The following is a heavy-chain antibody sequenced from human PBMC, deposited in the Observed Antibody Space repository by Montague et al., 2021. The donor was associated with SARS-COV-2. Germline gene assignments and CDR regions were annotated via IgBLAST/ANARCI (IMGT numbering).Heavy chain of an antibody. CDR1: GFTFRNYA. J-gene: IGHJ4*02. CDR2: ITGSGGST. Sequence: SLRLSCAASGFTFRNYAMSWVRQAPGKGLEWVSTITGSGGSTYYADSMKGRFTISRDNSKNTLYLQMSSLTAEDTAVYYCANHQGITVFGVIFNWGQGTLVTVSS. CDR3: ANHQGITVFGVIFN. D-gene: IGHD3-3*01. V-gene: IGHV3-23*01.